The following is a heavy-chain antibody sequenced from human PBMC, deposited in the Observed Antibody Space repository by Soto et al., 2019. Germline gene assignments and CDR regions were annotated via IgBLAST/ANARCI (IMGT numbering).Heavy chain of an antibody. CDR1: GGSISSSSYY. CDR2: IYYSGST. D-gene: IGHD2-2*01. J-gene: IGHJ4*02. Sequence: PSETLSLTCTVSGGSISSSSYYWGWIRQPPGKGLEWIGSIYYSGSTYYNPSLKSRVTISVDTSKNQFSLKLSSVTAADTAVYYCARQPKNPGYCSSTSCQYYFDYWGQGTLVTVSS. CDR3: ARQPKNPGYCSSTSCQYYFDY. V-gene: IGHV4-39*01.